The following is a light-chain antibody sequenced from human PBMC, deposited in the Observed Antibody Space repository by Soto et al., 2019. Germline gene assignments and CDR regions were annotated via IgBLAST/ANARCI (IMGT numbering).Light chain of an antibody. CDR3: ISFTSRRIYV. CDR1: SSDVGGYNY. J-gene: IGLJ1*01. V-gene: IGLV2-14*03. Sequence: QSALTQPASVSGSPGQSITISCTGTSSDVGGYNYVSWYQQHPGRAPKLIIYDVTNRPSGISNRFSGSKSGNTASLTISGLQTEDEADYYCISFTSRRIYVFGTGTKVTVL. CDR2: DVT.